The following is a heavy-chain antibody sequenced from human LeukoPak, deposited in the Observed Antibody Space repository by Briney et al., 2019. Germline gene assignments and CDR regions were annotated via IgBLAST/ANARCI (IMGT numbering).Heavy chain of an antibody. D-gene: IGHD6-6*01. CDR1: GGSISSYY. CDR3: ARAKGSSSQYYYYGMDV. J-gene: IGHJ6*02. Sequence: PSETLSLTCTVSGGSISSYYWSWIRQPPVKGLEWIGYIYYSGSTYYNPSLKSRVTISVDTSKNQFSLKLSSVTAADTAVYYCARAKGSSSQYYYYGMDVWGQGTTVTVSS. V-gene: IGHV4-59*08. CDR2: IYYSGST.